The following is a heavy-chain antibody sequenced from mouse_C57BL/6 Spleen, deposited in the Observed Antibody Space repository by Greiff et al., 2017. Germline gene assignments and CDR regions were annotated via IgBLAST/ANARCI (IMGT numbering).Heavy chain of an antibody. CDR2: IYPGSGST. CDR3: ARSRDGYSSWFAY. J-gene: IGHJ3*01. D-gene: IGHD2-3*01. Sequence: QVQLQQPGAELVKPGASVKMSCKASGYTFTSYWITWVKQRPGQGLEWIGDIYPGSGSTNYNAKFKSKATLTVDTSSSTAYMQLSSLTSEDSAVYYCARSRDGYSSWFAYWGQGTLVTVSA. V-gene: IGHV1-55*01. CDR1: GYTFTSYW.